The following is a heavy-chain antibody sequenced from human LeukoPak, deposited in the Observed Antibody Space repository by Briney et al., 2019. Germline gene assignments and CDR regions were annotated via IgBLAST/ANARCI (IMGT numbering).Heavy chain of an antibody. Sequence: SVKVSCKASGGTFSSYAISWVRQAPGQGLEWMGGIIPIFGTANYAQKFQGRVTITADESTSTAYMELSSLRAEDTAIYYCARDGDGLIFPTGSWGQGTLVTVSS. CDR3: ARDGDGLIFPTGS. V-gene: IGHV1-69*01. CDR1: GGTFSSYA. CDR2: IIPIFGTA. D-gene: IGHD2-21*01. J-gene: IGHJ5*02.